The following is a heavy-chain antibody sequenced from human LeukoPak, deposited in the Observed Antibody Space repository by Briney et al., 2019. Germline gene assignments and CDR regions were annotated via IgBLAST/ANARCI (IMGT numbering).Heavy chain of an antibody. CDR2: INHSGST. CDR1: GGSFSGYY. J-gene: IGHJ5*02. CDR3: AREPSYCSSTSCLNWFDP. V-gene: IGHV4-34*01. Sequence: SETLSLTCAVYGGSFSGYYWSWIRQPPGKGLEWIGEINHSGSTNYNPSLKSRVTISVDTSKNQFSLKLSSVTATDTAVYYCAREPSYCSSTSCLNWFDPWGQGTLVTVSS. D-gene: IGHD2-2*01.